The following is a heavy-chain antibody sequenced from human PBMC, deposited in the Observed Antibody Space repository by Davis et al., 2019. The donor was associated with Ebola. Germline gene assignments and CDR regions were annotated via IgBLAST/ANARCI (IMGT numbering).Heavy chain of an antibody. CDR2: IYYSGNT. J-gene: IGHJ4*02. V-gene: IGHV4-30-4*01. D-gene: IGHD1-26*01. CDR3: ARDQGWDLRPDY. CDR1: GGSISSGDYY. Sequence: MPSETLSLTCSVSGGSISSGDYYWTWIRQSPGKGPEWIGYIYYSGNTYYNPSLRSRLTISIDTSKNQFSLKLSSVTAADTAVYYCARDQGWDLRPDYWGQGTLVTVSS.